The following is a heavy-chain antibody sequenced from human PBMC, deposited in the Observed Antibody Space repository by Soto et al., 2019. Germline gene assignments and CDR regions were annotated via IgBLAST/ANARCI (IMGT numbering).Heavy chain of an antibody. J-gene: IGHJ4*02. V-gene: IGHV3-30*18. Sequence: PGGSLRLSCAAPGFTFSSYGMHWVRQAPGKGLEWVAVISYDGSNKYYADSVKGRFTISRDNSKNTLYLQMNSLRAEDTAVYYCAKEVGGYFDYWGQGTLVTVSS. CDR1: GFTFSSYG. D-gene: IGHD3-16*01. CDR3: AKEVGGYFDY. CDR2: ISYDGSNK.